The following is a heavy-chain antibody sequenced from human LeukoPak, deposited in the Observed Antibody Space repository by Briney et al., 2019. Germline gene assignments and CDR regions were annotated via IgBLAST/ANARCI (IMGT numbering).Heavy chain of an antibody. CDR1: GFTFSSYS. CDR2: ISSSSSYI. CDR3: ARLGIVGANGDY. Sequence: GGSLRLSCAASGFTFSSYSMNWVRQAPGKGLEWVSSISSSSSYIYYADSVKGRFTISRDSAKNSLYLQMNSLRAEDTAVYYCARLGIVGANGDYWGQGTLVTVSS. V-gene: IGHV3-21*01. D-gene: IGHD1-26*01. J-gene: IGHJ4*02.